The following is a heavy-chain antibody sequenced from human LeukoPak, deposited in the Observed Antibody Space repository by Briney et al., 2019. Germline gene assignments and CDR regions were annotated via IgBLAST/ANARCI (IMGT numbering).Heavy chain of an antibody. CDR1: AGSISSNSYY. Sequence: SETLSLTCTVSAGSISSNSYYWGWIRQPPGKGLEWIGSIYYSGSTYYNPSLKSRVTISVDTSKNQFSLKLSSVTAADTAVYYCATAGYSGYVYYFDYWGQGTLVTVSS. J-gene: IGHJ4*02. V-gene: IGHV4-39*01. CDR3: ATAGYSGYVYYFDY. D-gene: IGHD5-12*01. CDR2: IYYSGST.